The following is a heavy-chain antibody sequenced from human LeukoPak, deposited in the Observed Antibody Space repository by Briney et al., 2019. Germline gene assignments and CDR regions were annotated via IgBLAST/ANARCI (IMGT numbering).Heavy chain of an antibody. CDR1: GASISSSTDY. CDR2: IYYSGST. D-gene: IGHD2-2*01. CDR3: ARDRVVPAARMYYYYYYYMDV. V-gene: IGHV4-39*02. J-gene: IGHJ6*03. Sequence: SETLSLTCTVSGASISSSTDYWGWIRQPPGRGLEWIANIYYSGSTYYNPSLKSRVTISVDTSKNQFSLKLSSVTAADTAVYCCARDRVVPAARMYYYYYYYMDVWGKGTTVTVSS.